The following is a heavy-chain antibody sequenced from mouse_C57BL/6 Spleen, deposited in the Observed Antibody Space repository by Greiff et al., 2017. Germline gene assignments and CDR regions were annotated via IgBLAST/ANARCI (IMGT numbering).Heavy chain of an antibody. Sequence: VQLQQSGPELVKPGASVKIPCKASGYTFTDYNMDWVKQSHGKSLEWIGDINPNNGGTIYNQKFKGKATLTVDKSSSTAYMELRSLTSEDTAVYYCARRRSGYGGDYFDYWGQGTTLTVSS. CDR1: GYTFTDYN. J-gene: IGHJ2*01. D-gene: IGHD3-2*02. CDR3: ARRRSGYGGDYFDY. V-gene: IGHV1-18*01. CDR2: INPNNGGT.